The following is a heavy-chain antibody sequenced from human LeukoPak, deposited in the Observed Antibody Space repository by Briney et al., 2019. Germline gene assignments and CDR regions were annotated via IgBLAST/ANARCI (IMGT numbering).Heavy chain of an antibody. D-gene: IGHD6-13*01. CDR1: GYSLSSGYY. V-gene: IGHV4-38-2*02. J-gene: IGHJ1*01. CDR2: IHHSGST. CDR3: ARVAAGIGFFQH. Sequence: TSETLSLTCIVSGYSLSSGYYWGWIRQPPGKGLEWIENIHHSGSTYYNPSLKSRVTISVDTSKNQLSLKLSSVTAADTAVYYCARVAAGIGFFQHWGQGTLVTVSS.